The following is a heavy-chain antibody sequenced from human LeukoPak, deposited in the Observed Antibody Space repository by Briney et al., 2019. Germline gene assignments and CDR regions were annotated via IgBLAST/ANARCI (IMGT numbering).Heavy chain of an antibody. V-gene: IGHV3-21*01. D-gene: IGHD6-19*01. J-gene: IGHJ4*02. CDR1: GFTFSSYS. Sequence: PGGSLRLSCAASGFTFSSYSMNWVRQAPGKGLEWVSSISSSSSYIYYADSVKGRFTISRDNAKNSLYLQMNSLRAEDTAVYYCARIVSVAEGGDYWGQGTLVTVSS. CDR2: ISSSSSYI. CDR3: ARIVSVAEGGDY.